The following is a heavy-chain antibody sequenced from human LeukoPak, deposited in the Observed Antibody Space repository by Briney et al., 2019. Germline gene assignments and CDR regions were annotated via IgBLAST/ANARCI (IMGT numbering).Heavy chain of an antibody. CDR2: IYYSGST. V-gene: IGHV4-31*03. CDR1: GGSISSGGYY. Sequence: PSETLSLTCTVSGGSISSGGYYWSWIRQHPGKGLEWIGYIYYSGSTYYNPSLKSRVTMSVDTSKNQFSLKLSSVTAADTAVYYCARVSDSSGYSYWGQGTLVTVSS. J-gene: IGHJ4*02. CDR3: ARVSDSSGYSY. D-gene: IGHD3-22*01.